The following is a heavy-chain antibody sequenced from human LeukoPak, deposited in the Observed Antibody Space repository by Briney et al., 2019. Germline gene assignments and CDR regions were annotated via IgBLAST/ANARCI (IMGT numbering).Heavy chain of an antibody. CDR3: ARVIGGYDTVDC. CDR1: GFTFYNYW. Sequence: GGSLRLSCAASGFTFYNYWMSWVRQAPGKGLEWVANINQDQSHKYYLGSVEGRFTISRDNAKNSLYLQMDSLRAEDTAIYYCARVIGGYDTVDCWGQGSLVTDSS. CDR2: INQDQSHK. V-gene: IGHV3-7*01. J-gene: IGHJ4*02. D-gene: IGHD3-22*01.